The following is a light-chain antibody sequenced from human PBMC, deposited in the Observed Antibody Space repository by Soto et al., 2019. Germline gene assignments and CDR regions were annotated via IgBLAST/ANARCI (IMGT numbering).Light chain of an antibody. CDR3: QQYGSSPST. J-gene: IGKJ4*01. V-gene: IGKV3-15*01. CDR1: QSVSSD. CDR2: GAS. Sequence: IVITPSPATLSVSPGKRATLSCRASQSVSSDLAWYQHKPGQAPRLLIYGASTRATGIPARFSGRGSGTEFTLAISRLEPEDFAVYYCQQYGSSPSTFGGGTKVDIK.